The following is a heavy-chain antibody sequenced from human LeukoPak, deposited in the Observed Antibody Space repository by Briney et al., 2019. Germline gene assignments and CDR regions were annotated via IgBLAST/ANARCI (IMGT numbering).Heavy chain of an antibody. CDR3: AKDARRTSGWYYFDY. D-gene: IGHD6-19*01. CDR2: ITNRGDGT. Sequence: GGSLRLSCTASGFTFSNFDMGWVRQAPGKGLEWVSAITNRGDGTYFADSVKGRVTISRDSSKDTLYLQLNSLRADDTAVYYCAKDARRTSGWYYFDYWGQGTLVTVSS. CDR1: GFTFSNFD. J-gene: IGHJ4*02. V-gene: IGHV3-23*01.